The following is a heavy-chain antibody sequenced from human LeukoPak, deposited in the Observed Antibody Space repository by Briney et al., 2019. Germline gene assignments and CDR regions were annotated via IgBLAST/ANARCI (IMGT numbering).Heavy chain of an antibody. CDR1: GGSFSGYY. Sequence: SETLSLTCAVYGGSFSGYYWSWIRQPPGKGLEWIGEINHSGSTNYNPSLKRRVTISVDTSKNQFSLKLSSVTAADTAVYYCARAHYYGSGSYYRIDYWGQGTLVTVSS. D-gene: IGHD3-10*01. J-gene: IGHJ4*02. CDR2: INHSGST. V-gene: IGHV4-34*01. CDR3: ARAHYYGSGSYYRIDY.